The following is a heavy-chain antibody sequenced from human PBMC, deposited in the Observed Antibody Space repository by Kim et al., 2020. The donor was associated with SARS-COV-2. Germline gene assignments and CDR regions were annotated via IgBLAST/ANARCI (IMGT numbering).Heavy chain of an antibody. J-gene: IGHJ4*02. Sequence: GGSLRLSCAASGFTFNTYEMNWVRQAPGKGLEWVSYISTNGNTIYYADSVKGRFTISRDNAKTSLYLQMNSLRAEDTALYYCARDGGYNPFDYWGQGTLVTVSS. V-gene: IGHV3-48*03. CDR2: ISTNGNTI. CDR3: ARDGGYNPFDY. D-gene: IGHD1-1*01. CDR1: GFTFNTYE.